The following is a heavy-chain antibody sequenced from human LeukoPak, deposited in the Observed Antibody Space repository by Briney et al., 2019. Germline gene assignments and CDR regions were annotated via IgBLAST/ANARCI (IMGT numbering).Heavy chain of an antibody. CDR1: GFTFSNYA. V-gene: IGHV3-23*01. CDR3: AKDYSSSWYYFDY. D-gene: IGHD6-13*01. J-gene: IGHJ4*02. Sequence: QSGGSLGLSCAASGFTFSNYAMSWVRQAPGKGLQWVSAISDSGGRTYYADSVKGRFTISRDNSKNTLYLQMNSLRAEDTAVYYCAKDYSSSWYYFDYWGQGTLVTVSS. CDR2: ISDSGGRT.